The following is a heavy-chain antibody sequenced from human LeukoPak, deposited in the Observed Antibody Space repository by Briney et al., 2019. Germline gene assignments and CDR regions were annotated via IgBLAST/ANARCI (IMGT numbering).Heavy chain of an antibody. CDR1: GVSISSSNSY. CDR2: IYYSGNT. V-gene: IGHV4-39*01. CDR3: ARHGPARIAAAGKPLDY. D-gene: IGHD6-13*01. J-gene: IGHJ4*02. Sequence: SETLSLTCTVSGVSISSSNSYWGWIRQPPGKGLEWIGSIYYSGNTYYNASLKSQVSISIDTSKNQFSLKLSSVTAADTAVYYCARHGPARIAAAGKPLDYWGQGTLVTVSS.